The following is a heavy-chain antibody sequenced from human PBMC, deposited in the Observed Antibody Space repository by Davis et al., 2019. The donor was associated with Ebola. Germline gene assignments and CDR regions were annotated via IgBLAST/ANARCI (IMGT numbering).Heavy chain of an antibody. CDR3: ARIRKEYSSSAGLIYYYYGMDV. CDR1: GFSLSTSGMC. V-gene: IGHV2-70*01. J-gene: IGHJ6*02. D-gene: IGHD6-6*01. Sequence: SGPTLVKPTQTLTLTCTFSGFSLSTSGMCVSWIRQPPGKALEWLALIDWDDDKYYSTSLKTRLTISKDNSKNQVVLTMTNMDPVDTATYYCARIRKEYSSSAGLIYYYYGMDVWGQGTTVTVSS. CDR2: IDWDDDK.